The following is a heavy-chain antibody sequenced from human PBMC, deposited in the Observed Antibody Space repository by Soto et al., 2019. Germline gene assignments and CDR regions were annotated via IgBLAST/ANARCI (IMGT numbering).Heavy chain of an antibody. CDR2: IRQDGGAQ. Sequence: EVQLVESGGGLAQPGGSLRLSCVASGFTFTTYWMSWVRQAPGKGLEWVANIRQDGGAQYYVDSVKGRFTISRDNAKNSVYLQMDSLRAEDTAVYYCVRGGHGSGSYLGSYWGQGILFTVSS. V-gene: IGHV3-7*03. D-gene: IGHD3-10*01. CDR1: GFTFTTYW. CDR3: VRGGHGSGSYLGSY. J-gene: IGHJ4*02.